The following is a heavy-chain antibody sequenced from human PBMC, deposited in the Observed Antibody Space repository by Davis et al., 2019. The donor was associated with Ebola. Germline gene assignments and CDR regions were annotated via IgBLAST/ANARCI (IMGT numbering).Heavy chain of an antibody. Sequence: GSLRLSCIVSSGSISPSYWNWIRQPPGKGLEWIGSIYYSGSTNYNPSLKSRVTISVDTSKNQISLKLSSVTAADTAVYYCASNGYYDSSGYYYWGQGTLVTVSS. D-gene: IGHD3-22*01. CDR1: SGSISPSY. J-gene: IGHJ4*02. CDR3: ASNGYYDSSGYYY. V-gene: IGHV4-59*08. CDR2: IYYSGST.